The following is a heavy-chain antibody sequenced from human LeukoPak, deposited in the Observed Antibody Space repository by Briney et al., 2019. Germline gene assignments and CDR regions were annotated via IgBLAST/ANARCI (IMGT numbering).Heavy chain of an antibody. CDR1: GGSISSSSYY. CDR2: IYYSGST. D-gene: IGHD2-2*01. V-gene: IGHV4-39*01. CDR3: ARHVGYCSSTSCYLDAFDI. J-gene: IGHJ3*02. Sequence: SETLSLTCTVSGGSISSSSYYWGWIRQPPGKGLEWIGSIYYSGSTYYNPSLKSRVTISVDTSKNQFSLKLSSVTAADTAVYYGARHVGYCSSTSCYLDAFDIWGQGTMVTVSS.